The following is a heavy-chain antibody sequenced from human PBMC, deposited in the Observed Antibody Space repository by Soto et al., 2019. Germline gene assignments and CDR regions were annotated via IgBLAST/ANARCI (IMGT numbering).Heavy chain of an antibody. CDR3: GFPPFFRPLYYFAY. CDR2: MNPNSGNT. J-gene: IGHJ4*02. D-gene: IGHD3-10*01. CDR1: GYTFTSYD. Sequence: ASVKVSCKASGYTFTSYDINWVRQATGQGLEWMGWMNPNSGNTGYAQKFQGRVTMTRNTSISTAYMELSSLRSEDTAVYYCGFPPFFRPLYYFAYWAQGTLVPVSS. V-gene: IGHV1-8*01.